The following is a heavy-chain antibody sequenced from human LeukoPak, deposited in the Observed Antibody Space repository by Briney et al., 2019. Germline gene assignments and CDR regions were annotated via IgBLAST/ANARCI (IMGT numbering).Heavy chain of an antibody. CDR3: ARGPYYYDSSGDFDY. CDR1: GYTFTGYY. CDR2: INPNSGGT. D-gene: IGHD3-22*01. V-gene: IGHV1-2*02. Sequence: ASVKVSCKASGYTFTGYYMHWVRQAPGQGLEWMGWINPNSGGTSCAQKFQGRVTMTRDTSISTAYMELSRLRSDDTAVYYCARGPYYYDSSGDFDYWGQGTLVTVSS. J-gene: IGHJ4*02.